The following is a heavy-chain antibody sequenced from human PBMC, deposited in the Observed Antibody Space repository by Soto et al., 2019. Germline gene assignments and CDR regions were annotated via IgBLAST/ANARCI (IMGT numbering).Heavy chain of an antibody. CDR3: ADTGLRFYSSGWYFDY. Sequence: SVKVSWKASGCTFSSYAISKVRQAPGEGLELLGGIIPMFGTAYYAQKFQGRVTITADKATSTAYMELSSLRSEDTAVYYCADTGLRFYSSGWYFDYW. J-gene: IGHJ4*01. V-gene: IGHV1-69*06. CDR2: IIPMFGTA. CDR1: GCTFSSYA. D-gene: IGHD6-19*01.